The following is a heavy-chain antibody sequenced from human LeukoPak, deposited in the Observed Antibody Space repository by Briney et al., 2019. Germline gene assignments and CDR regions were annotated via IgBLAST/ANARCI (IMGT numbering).Heavy chain of an antibody. D-gene: IGHD6-19*01. V-gene: IGHV1-18*01. J-gene: IGHJ4*02. CDR2: ISSYNGNT. Sequence: ASVKVSCKASGYTSTSYSINWVRQAPGQGLEWMGWISSYNGNTNYAQKLQGRVTMTTDTSTSTAYMELRSLRSDDTAVYYCARGPSSGWHKADYWGQGTLVTVSS. CDR1: GYTSTSYS. CDR3: ARGPSSGWHKADY.